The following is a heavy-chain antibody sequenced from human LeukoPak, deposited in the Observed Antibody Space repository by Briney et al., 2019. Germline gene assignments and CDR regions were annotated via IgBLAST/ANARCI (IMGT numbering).Heavy chain of an antibody. Sequence: ASVKVSCKASGYTFTRYGISWVRQAPGQGLEWMGWISAYNGNTNYAQKLQGRVTMTTDTSTSTAYMELRSLRSDDTAVYYCASSVTTVTTYDYWGQGTLVTVSS. D-gene: IGHD4-17*01. V-gene: IGHV1-18*01. CDR1: GYTFTRYG. CDR2: ISAYNGNT. J-gene: IGHJ4*02. CDR3: ASSVTTVTTYDY.